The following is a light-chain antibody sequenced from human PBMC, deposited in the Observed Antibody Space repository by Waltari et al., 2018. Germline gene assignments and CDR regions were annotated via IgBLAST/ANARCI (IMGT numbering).Light chain of an antibody. J-gene: IGLJ1*01. V-gene: IGLV2-14*01. CDR2: EVS. CDR1: NRDVGTYDF. CDR3: SSYTTSSAPGV. Sequence: QSALTQPASVSGSPAQSLTISRSGTNRDVGTYDFVSWYQQHPGKAPHLIIYEVSNRPSGISNRFSASKSGNTASLTISGLQAEDEADYYCSSYTTSSAPGVFGTGTRVTVL.